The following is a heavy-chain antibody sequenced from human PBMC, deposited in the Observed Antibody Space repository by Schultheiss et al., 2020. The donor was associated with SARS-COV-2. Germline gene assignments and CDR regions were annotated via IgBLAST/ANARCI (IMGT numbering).Heavy chain of an antibody. CDR3: ARTFRGDGYNFHSDY. CDR1: GGSISSGGYY. D-gene: IGHD5-24*01. J-gene: IGHJ4*02. Sequence: SETLSLTCTVSGGSISSGGYYWSWIRQPPGKGLEWIGEINHSGSTNYNPSLKSRVTISVDTSKNQFSLKLSSVTAADTAVYYCARTFRGDGYNFHSDYWGQGTLVTVSS. V-gene: IGHV4-39*01. CDR2: INHSGST.